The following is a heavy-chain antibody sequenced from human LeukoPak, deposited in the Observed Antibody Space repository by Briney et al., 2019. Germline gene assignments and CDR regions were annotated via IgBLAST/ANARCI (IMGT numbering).Heavy chain of an antibody. CDR1: GFSFSNYW. CDR2: IKQDGSEK. CDR3: ASTTMAIPGDY. J-gene: IGHJ4*02. D-gene: IGHD5-18*01. V-gene: IGHV3-7*01. Sequence: GGSLRLSCAASGFSFSNYWMHWVRQPPGKGLEWVANIKQDGSEKYYVDSVKGRFTISRDNAKNSLYLQMNSLRGEDTAVYYCASTTMAIPGDYWGQGTRVTVSS.